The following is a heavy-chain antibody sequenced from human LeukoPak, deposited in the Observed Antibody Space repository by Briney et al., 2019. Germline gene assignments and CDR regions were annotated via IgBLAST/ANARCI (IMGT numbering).Heavy chain of an antibody. J-gene: IGHJ2*01. CDR2: IIPILGIA. V-gene: IGHV1-69*04. CDR3: ARPQYYYDSSGYYWYFDL. Sequence: ASVKVSCKASGGTFSSYAISWVRQAPGQGLEWMGRIIPILGIANYAQKFQGRVTITADKSTSTACMELSSLRSEDTAVYYCARPQYYYDSSGYYWYFDLWGRGTLVTVSS. CDR1: GGTFSSYA. D-gene: IGHD3-22*01.